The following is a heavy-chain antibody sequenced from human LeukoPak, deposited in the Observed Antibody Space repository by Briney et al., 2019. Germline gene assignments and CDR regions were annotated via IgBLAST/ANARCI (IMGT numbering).Heavy chain of an antibody. CDR2: IYYSGST. CDR1: GGSISSYY. Sequence: SETQSLTCTVSGGSISSYYWSWIRQPPGKGLEWIGYIYYSGSTNYNPSLKSRVTISVDTSKNQFSLKLSSVTAADTAVYYCARGDGDYVNWYFDLWGRGTLVTVSS. J-gene: IGHJ2*01. V-gene: IGHV4-59*01. CDR3: ARGDGDYVNWYFDL. D-gene: IGHD4-17*01.